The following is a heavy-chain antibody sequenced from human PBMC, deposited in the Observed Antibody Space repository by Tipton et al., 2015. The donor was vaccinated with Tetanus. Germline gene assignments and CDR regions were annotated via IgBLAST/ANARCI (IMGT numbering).Heavy chain of an antibody. D-gene: IGHD3-22*01. V-gene: IGHV1-2*02. CDR1: GYTFTGYY. J-gene: IGHJ6*02. CDR3: ARDRGDYIYYGMDV. Sequence: QLVQSGAELKKPGASVKVSCTASGYTFTGYYMYWVRQAPGQGLEWVGWIAPNSGDTIYAQNFQGRVPMTRDPSISTVYMELSRLRSDDTAVYYCARDRGDYIYYGMDVWGPGTTVTVSS. CDR2: IAPNSGDT.